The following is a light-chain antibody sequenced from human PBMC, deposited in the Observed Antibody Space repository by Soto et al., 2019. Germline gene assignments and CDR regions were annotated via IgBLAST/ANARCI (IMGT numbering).Light chain of an antibody. CDR1: QSVSSGF. CDR3: QQYGRSVT. V-gene: IGKV3-20*01. CDR2: GAS. Sequence: EIVLTQSPGTLSLSPGERATLSCRASQSVSSGFLAWYQQKPGQAPRLLIYGASSRATGIPDRFSGSGSGTDFTLTISRLDPEDFAVYYCQQYGRSVTFGGGTKVEIK. J-gene: IGKJ4*01.